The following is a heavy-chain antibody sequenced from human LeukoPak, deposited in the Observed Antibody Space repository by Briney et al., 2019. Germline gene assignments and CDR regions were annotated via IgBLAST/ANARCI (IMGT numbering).Heavy chain of an antibody. V-gene: IGHV1-3*01. D-gene: IGHD2-2*01. CDR2: INAGNGNT. CDR1: GYTFTSYA. CDR3: ARVYCSSTSCLGGYYGMDV. Sequence: ASVKVSCKASGYTFTSYAMHWVRQAPGQRLEWMGWINAGNGNTKYSQRFQGRVTITRDTSASTAYMELSSLRSEDTAVYYCARVYCSSTSCLGGYYGMDVWGQGTTVTVSS. J-gene: IGHJ6*02.